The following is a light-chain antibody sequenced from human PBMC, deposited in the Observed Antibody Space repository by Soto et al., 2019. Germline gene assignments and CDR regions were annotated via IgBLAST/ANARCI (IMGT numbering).Light chain of an antibody. V-gene: IGKV3-20*01. CDR1: QSVSSSY. Sequence: EIVLTQSPGTLSLSPGERATLSCRASQSVSSSYLAWYQQKPGQAPRLLIYGASSRATGIPDRFSGSGSGTDFTLTISRLEPEYFALYYCQQYGSSPLTFGGATKVEIK. CDR2: GAS. CDR3: QQYGSSPLT. J-gene: IGKJ4*01.